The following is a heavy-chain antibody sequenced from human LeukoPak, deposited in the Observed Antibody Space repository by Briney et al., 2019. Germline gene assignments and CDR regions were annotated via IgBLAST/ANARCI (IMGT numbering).Heavy chain of an antibody. J-gene: IGHJ4*02. CDR3: ARGLRWLYYFDY. Sequence: GGSLRLSCAASGFTVSSNYMSWVRQAPGKGLEWVSVIYSGGSTYYADSVKGRFTISRDNSKNTLYPQMNSLRAEDTAVYYCARGLRWLYYFDYWGQGTLVTVSS. D-gene: IGHD4-23*01. V-gene: IGHV3-66*01. CDR2: IYSGGST. CDR1: GFTVSSNY.